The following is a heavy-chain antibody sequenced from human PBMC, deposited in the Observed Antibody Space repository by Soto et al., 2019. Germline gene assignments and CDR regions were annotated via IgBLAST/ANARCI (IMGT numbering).Heavy chain of an antibody. Sequence: KQSQTLSLTCAISGDSVSSNSAAWNWIRQSSSRGLEWLGRTYYRSKWYNDYAVSVKSRITINPDTSKNQFSLQLNSVTPEDTAVYYCARANDYGGKSFDYWGQGTLVTVSS. J-gene: IGHJ4*02. V-gene: IGHV6-1*01. D-gene: IGHD4-17*01. CDR3: ARANDYGGKSFDY. CDR2: TYYRSKWYN. CDR1: GDSVSSNSAA.